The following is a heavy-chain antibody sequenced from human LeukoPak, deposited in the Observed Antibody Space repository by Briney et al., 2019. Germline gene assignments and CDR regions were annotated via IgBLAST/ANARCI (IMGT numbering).Heavy chain of an antibody. CDR3: ARGRSTGYPYYFEY. CDR2: MNPNSGST. Sequence: ASVNVSFKASVYTFTSYDINCVRQAPGQGLEWMGWMNPNSGSTGYAQKFQGRVTITRNTSISTAYMELSGPRSEDTAVYSCARGRSTGYPYYFEYWGQGTLVTVSS. CDR1: VYTFTSYD. V-gene: IGHV1-8*03. D-gene: IGHD5-12*01. J-gene: IGHJ4*02.